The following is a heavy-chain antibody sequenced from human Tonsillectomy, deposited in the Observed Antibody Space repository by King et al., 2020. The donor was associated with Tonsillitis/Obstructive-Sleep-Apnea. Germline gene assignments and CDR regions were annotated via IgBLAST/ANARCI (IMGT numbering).Heavy chain of an antibody. Sequence: VQLVESGAEVKKPGASVKVSCKASGYIFTSYGISWVRQAPGQGLEWMGWISGYNGNTNYAQKFQGRVTMTTDISTSTVYMELRSLRSDDTAVYYCARLDCDSRGYYKGLDYWGQGTLVTVSS. D-gene: IGHD3-22*01. CDR1: GYIFTSYG. CDR3: ARLDCDSRGYYKGLDY. V-gene: IGHV1-18*01. CDR2: ISGYNGNT. J-gene: IGHJ4*02.